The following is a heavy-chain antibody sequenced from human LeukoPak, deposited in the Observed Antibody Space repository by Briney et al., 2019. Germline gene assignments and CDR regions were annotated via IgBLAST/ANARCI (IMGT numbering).Heavy chain of an antibody. V-gene: IGHV1-69*13. CDR1: GGTFGSYV. D-gene: IGHD5-18*01. J-gene: IGHJ2*01. CDR3: AKEGDTALVTGYFDL. CDR2: IIPIFGTA. Sequence: SVTVSCKASGGTFGSYVISWVRQAPGQGLEWMGGIIPIFGTAHYAQKFQGRLTITADESTSTVYMEMSSLRSEDTAMYYCAKEGDTALVTGYFDLWGRGTLVTVSS.